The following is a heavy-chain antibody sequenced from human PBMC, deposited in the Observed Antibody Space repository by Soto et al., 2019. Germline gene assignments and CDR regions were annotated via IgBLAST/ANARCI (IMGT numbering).Heavy chain of an antibody. D-gene: IGHD3-10*01. V-gene: IGHV3-33*01. CDR3: ALDYYGSGSYYPIYYYYGMDL. J-gene: IGHJ6*02. CDR2: IWYDGSNK. Sequence: QVQLVESGGGVVQPGRSLRLSCAASGFTFSSYGMHWVRQAPGKGLEWVAVIWYDGSNKYYADSVKGRFTISRDNSKNTRYLQMNSLRAEDTAVYYCALDYYGSGSYYPIYYYYGMDLWGQGTTVTVSS. CDR1: GFTFSSYG.